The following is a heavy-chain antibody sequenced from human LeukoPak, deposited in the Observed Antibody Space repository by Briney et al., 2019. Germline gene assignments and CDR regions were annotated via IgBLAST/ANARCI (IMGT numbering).Heavy chain of an antibody. Sequence: SETLSLTCTVSGGSISSGSYYWSWIRQPAGKGLEWIGRIHTSGSTNYNPSLKSRVTISVDTSKNQFSLKLSSVTAADTAVYYCARDRRGSYYDYWGQGTLVTVSS. CDR3: ARDRRGSYYDY. D-gene: IGHD1-26*01. CDR2: IHTSGST. CDR1: GGSISSGSYY. J-gene: IGHJ4*02. V-gene: IGHV4-61*02.